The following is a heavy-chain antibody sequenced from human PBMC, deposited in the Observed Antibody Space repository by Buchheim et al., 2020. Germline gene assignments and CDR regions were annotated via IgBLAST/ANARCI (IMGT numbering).Heavy chain of an antibody. Sequence: QVQLQQWGAGLLKPSETLSLTCAVYGGSFSGYYWSWIRQPPGKGLEWIGEINHSGSTNYNPSLKSRVPISVDTSKNQFSLKLSSVTAADTAVYYCARFKGSSWTYGMDVWGQGTT. J-gene: IGHJ6*02. CDR1: GGSFSGYY. D-gene: IGHD6-13*01. CDR2: INHSGST. CDR3: ARFKGSSWTYGMDV. V-gene: IGHV4-34*01.